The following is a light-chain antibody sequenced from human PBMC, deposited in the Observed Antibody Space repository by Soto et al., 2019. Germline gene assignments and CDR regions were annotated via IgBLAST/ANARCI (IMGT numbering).Light chain of an antibody. CDR2: DVT. CDR1: SSDVGAYIY. Sequence: QSALTQPRSVSGSPGQSVTISCTGTSSDVGAYIYVSWYQQHPGKARKVMIYDVTKRPSGVPDRFSGSKSGNTASLTISGLQAEDEADYYCCSYAGSLYVFGTGTKLTVL. V-gene: IGLV2-11*01. CDR3: CSYAGSLYV. J-gene: IGLJ1*01.